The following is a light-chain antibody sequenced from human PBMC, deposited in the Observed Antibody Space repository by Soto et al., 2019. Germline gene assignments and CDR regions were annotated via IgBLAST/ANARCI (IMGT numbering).Light chain of an antibody. CDR3: QQYGSSPWT. CDR1: QSVSSNF. V-gene: IGKV3-20*01. Sequence: EIVLTQSPGTLSLSPGERATLSCRASQSVSSNFLAWYQQKPAQAPRLLIYGASSKATGIPDRFSGSGSGTDFTVTISRLEPEDFAVYYCQQYGSSPWTFGQGAKVEIK. CDR2: GAS. J-gene: IGKJ1*01.